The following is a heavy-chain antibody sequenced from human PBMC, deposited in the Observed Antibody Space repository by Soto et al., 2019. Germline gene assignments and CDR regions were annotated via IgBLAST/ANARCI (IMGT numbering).Heavy chain of an antibody. CDR1: GYTFTSYA. CDR3: AGGEFLSYDDY. J-gene: IGHJ4*02. D-gene: IGHD3-16*01. CDR2: INAGNGNT. Sequence: QVQLVQSGAEVKKPGASVKVSCKASGYTFTSYAMHWVRQAPGQRLEWMGGINAGNGNTKYSQKFQGRVTITRDTSASTAYMELSSLRSEDTAVYYCAGGEFLSYDDYWGQGTLVTVSS. V-gene: IGHV1-3*01.